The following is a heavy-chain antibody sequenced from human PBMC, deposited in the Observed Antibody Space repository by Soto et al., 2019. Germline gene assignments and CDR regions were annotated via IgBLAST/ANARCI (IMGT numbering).Heavy chain of an antibody. CDR3: ASLNFDILTGYYAFDL. CDR1: GASFRPYY. Sequence: SETLSLTCTFSGASFRPYYWTSSRQSPDKGLEYIGYISYSGSTNYNPSLKSRVTTSLDTSKNQFSLKLSSVTAADTAIYYCASLNFDILTGYYAFDLWGQGTMVTVS. V-gene: IGHV4-59*08. D-gene: IGHD3-9*01. CDR2: ISYSGST. J-gene: IGHJ3*01.